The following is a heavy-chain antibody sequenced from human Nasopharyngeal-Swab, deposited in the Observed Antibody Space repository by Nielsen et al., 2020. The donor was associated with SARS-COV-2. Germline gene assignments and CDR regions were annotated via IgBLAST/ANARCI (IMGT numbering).Heavy chain of an antibody. CDR1: GFTFSSYS. V-gene: IGHV3-21*01. CDR2: ISSSSSYI. J-gene: IGHJ6*02. CDR3: ARGCVLAGPKCYYSGMDV. D-gene: IGHD3-3*01. Sequence: GRSLRLSCAASGFTFSSYSMNWVRQAPGKGLEWVSSISSSSSYIYYADSVKGRFTISRDNAKNSLYLQMNSLRAEDTAVYYCARGCVLAGPKCYYSGMDVWGQGTTVTVSS.